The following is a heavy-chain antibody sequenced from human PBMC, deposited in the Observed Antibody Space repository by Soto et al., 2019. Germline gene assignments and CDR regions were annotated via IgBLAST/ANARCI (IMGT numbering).Heavy chain of an antibody. CDR3: ARLYDHSNYGAYYYGMDV. CDR1: GVSISSSSYY. J-gene: IGHJ6*02. CDR2: IYYSGST. D-gene: IGHD4-4*01. V-gene: IGHV4-39*01. Sequence: SETLSLTCTVSGVSISSSSYYWGWIRQPPGKGLEWIGSIYYSGSTYYNPSLKSRVTISVDTSKNQFSLKLSSVTAADTAVYYCARLYDHSNYGAYYYGMDVWGQGTTVTVSS.